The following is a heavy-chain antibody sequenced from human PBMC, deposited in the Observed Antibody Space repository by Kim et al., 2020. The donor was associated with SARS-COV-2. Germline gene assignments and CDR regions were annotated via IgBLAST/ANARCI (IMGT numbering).Heavy chain of an antibody. CDR1: GYTFTSYY. CDR2: INPSGGST. V-gene: IGHV1-46*01. D-gene: IGHD3-3*01. Sequence: ASVKVSCKASGYTFTSYYMHWVRQATGQGLEWMGIINPSGGSTSYAQKFKGRVTMTRDTSTSTVYMELSSLRSEDTAVYYCARDRITIFGVVIKSYYYGMDVWGQGTTVTVSS. J-gene: IGHJ6*02. CDR3: ARDRITIFGVVIKSYYYGMDV.